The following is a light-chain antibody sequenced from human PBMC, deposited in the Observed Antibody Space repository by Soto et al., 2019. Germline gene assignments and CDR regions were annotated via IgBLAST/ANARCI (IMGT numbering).Light chain of an antibody. Sequence: IQLTHSPSFLSASVVDRVTITCRSSQGISSYLAWYQQKPGKAPNLLIYGAFNLQTGVPSRFSGSGFGTDFTLTISSLQPEDFATYYCLQDHNYPWTFGQGTKVDIK. J-gene: IGKJ1*01. CDR3: LQDHNYPWT. CDR1: QGISSY. V-gene: IGKV1-6*01. CDR2: GAF.